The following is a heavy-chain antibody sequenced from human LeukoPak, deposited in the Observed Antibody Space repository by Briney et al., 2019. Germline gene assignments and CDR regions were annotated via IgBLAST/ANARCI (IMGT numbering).Heavy chain of an antibody. CDR2: IYTSGST. CDR3: ARDGYYGSGSYFPPDY. J-gene: IGHJ4*02. V-gene: IGHV4-61*02. CDR1: GGSISSGSYY. D-gene: IGHD3-10*01. Sequence: SETLSLTCTVSGGSISSGSYYWSWIRQPAGKGLEGIGRIYTSGSTNYNPSLKSRVTISVDTSKNQFSLKLSSVTAADTAVYYCARDGYYGSGSYFPPDYWGQGTLVTVSS.